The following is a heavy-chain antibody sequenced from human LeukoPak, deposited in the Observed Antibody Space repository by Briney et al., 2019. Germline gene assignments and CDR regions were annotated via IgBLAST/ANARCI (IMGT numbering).Heavy chain of an antibody. CDR2: IYPGDSDT. J-gene: IGHJ6*02. D-gene: IGHD5-18*01. CDR3: ARQVDTAMVGYYYYGMDV. CDR1: GYSFTSYW. V-gene: IGHV5-51*01. Sequence: GESLKISCKGSGYSFTSYWIGWVRPMPGKGLGWMGIIYPGDSDTRYSPSFQGQVTISADKSISTAYLQWSSLKASDTAMYYCARQVDTAMVGYYYYGMDVWGQGTTVTVSS.